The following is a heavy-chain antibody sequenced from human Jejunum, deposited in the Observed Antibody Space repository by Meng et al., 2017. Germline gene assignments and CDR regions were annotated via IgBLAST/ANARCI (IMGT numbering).Heavy chain of an antibody. D-gene: IGHD3-16*01. V-gene: IGHV4-38-2*02. Sequence: SETLSLTCTVSGYSISSAYYWGWIRQPPGKGLEWIGNIDHSGRIYYNPSLKSRVTISVDPSKNQFSLKLSSVTAADTAVYYCARDAYTFGYNSWFDPWGQGTLVTVSS. J-gene: IGHJ5*02. CDR1: GYSISSAYY. CDR3: ARDAYTFGYNSWFDP. CDR2: IDHSGRI.